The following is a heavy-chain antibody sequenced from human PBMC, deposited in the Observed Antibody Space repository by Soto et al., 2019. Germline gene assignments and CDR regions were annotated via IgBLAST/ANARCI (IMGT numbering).Heavy chain of an antibody. Sequence: QLQLQESGSELVKPSQTLSLTCAVSGGTISSGGYSWSWTRQPPGKGLEWIGYIYHSGSTYYNPSLKSRVTISVDRSKNQFSLKLSSVTAADTAVYYCARVPDVWGQGTTVTVSS. V-gene: IGHV4-30-2*01. J-gene: IGHJ6*02. CDR1: GGTISSGGYS. CDR2: IYHSGST. CDR3: ARVPDV.